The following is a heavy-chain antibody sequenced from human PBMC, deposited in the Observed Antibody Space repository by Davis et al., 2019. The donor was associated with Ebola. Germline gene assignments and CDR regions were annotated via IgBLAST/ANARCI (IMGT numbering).Heavy chain of an antibody. CDR2: LTRTGGLT. CDR3: AKDRPNYYETDGHYYRSGGDS. V-gene: IGHV3-23*01. CDR1: GFTFNIYA. D-gene: IGHD5-24*01. J-gene: IGHJ4*02. Sequence: PGGSLRPSCAASGFTFNIYAMSWVRQAPGRGLEWVASLTRTGGLTWYSDSVKGRFTIPRDNSQTTVYLHMSSLRTEDTAVYFCAKDRPNYYETDGHYYRSGGDSWGQGTLVTVSS.